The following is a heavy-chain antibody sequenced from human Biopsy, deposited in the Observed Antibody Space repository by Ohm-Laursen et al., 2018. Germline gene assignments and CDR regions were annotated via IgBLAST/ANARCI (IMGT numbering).Heavy chain of an antibody. CDR3: ARDPYCSGGNCYSPLDH. V-gene: IGHV1-2*02. J-gene: IGHJ4*02. CDR2: IDPDSGRT. CDR1: GYTFTDYS. D-gene: IGHD2-15*01. Sequence: SVKVSCKASGYTFTDYSLHWVRQAPGQGLEWMGWIDPDSGRTSFGQNFQGRVTMTSDTSTGTAYLELTRLRSDDTAVYYCARDPYCSGGNCYSPLDHWGQGTLVTVSA.